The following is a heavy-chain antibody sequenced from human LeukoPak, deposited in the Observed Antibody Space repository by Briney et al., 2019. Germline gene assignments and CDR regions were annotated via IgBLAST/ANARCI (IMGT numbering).Heavy chain of an antibody. V-gene: IGHV4-59*08. J-gene: IGHJ4*02. CDR2: IYYSGST. Sequence: SETLSLTCTVSGGSISSYYWNWIRQPPGKGLEWIGYIYYSGSTNYNPSLKSRVTISVDTSKNQFSLKLSSVTAADTAVYYCARHEPYSSSWADFDYWGQGTLVTVSS. CDR1: GGSISSYY. CDR3: ARHEPYSSSWADFDY. D-gene: IGHD6-13*01.